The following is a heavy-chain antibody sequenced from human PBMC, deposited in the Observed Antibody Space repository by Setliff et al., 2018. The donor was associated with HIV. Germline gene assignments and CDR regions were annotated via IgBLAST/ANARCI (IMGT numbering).Heavy chain of an antibody. CDR2: INTSGST. J-gene: IGHJ3*02. Sequence: PSETLSLTCTVSGGSVSNYYWTWIRQSAGKGLEWIGHINTSGSTKYNPSLKSRLTMSVDSSGNQFSLTLTSVTAADTAMYYCARDRNYQDTSGYWQVFDIWGQGTMVTVSS. D-gene: IGHD3-22*01. CDR3: ARDRNYQDTSGYWQVFDI. CDR1: GGSVSNYY. V-gene: IGHV4-4*07.